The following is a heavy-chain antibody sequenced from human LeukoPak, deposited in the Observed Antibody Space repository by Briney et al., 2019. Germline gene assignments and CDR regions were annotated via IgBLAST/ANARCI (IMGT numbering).Heavy chain of an antibody. Sequence: SETLSLTCTVSGGSISSYYWSWIRQPPGKGLDWIGYAYYTGGTNYNPSLKSRVTISVDTSKNQFSLRLSSVTAADTAVYYCARAPGGGYSSYYFDYWGQGTLVTVSS. V-gene: IGHV4-59*01. CDR2: AYYTGGT. J-gene: IGHJ4*02. D-gene: IGHD2-21*01. CDR3: ARAPGGGYSSYYFDY. CDR1: GGSISSYY.